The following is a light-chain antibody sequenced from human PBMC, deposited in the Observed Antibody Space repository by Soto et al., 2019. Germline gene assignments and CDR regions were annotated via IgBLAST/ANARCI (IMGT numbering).Light chain of an antibody. J-gene: IGLJ1*01. CDR2: EVN. V-gene: IGLV2-18*02. CDR3: SSYTSSSTYV. Sequence: QSVLTQPPSVSGSPGQSVIISCTGTSSDVGTYNRVSWYQQPPGTAPKLMIFEVNNRPAGVPDRFSGSKSGNTASLTSSWLQAEDEAVYYCSSYTSSSTYVFGTGTKLTVL. CDR1: SSDVGTYNR.